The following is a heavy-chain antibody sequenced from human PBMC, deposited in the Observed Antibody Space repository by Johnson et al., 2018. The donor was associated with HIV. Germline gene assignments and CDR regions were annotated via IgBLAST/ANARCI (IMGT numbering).Heavy chain of an antibody. CDR2: IGTAGDT. V-gene: IGHV3-13*01. J-gene: IGHJ3*02. CDR1: GFTFSSYD. D-gene: IGHD1-14*01. CDR3: AKERAYIRSFDI. Sequence: VESGGGVVQPGRSLRLSCAASGFTFSSYDMHWVRQATGKGLEWVSAIGTAGDTYYPGSVKGRFTLSRDNSKNTLHLQINSLRAEDTAMYYCAKERAYIRSFDIWGQGTVVTVSS.